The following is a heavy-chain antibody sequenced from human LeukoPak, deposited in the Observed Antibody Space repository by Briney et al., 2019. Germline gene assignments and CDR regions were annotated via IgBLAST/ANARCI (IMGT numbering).Heavy chain of an antibody. D-gene: IGHD5-24*01. CDR2: INWNGGRR. CDR3: AKATTMATNFHYYYGMDV. CDR1: GFTFDDYG. V-gene: IGHV3-9*01. Sequence: PGGSLRLSCAASGFTFDDYGMHWVRQAPGKGLEWVSGINWNGGRRDYADSVKGRFTISRDNAKNSLFLQMNSLRAEDTALYFCAKATTMATNFHYYYGMDVWGQGTTVTVSS. J-gene: IGHJ6*02.